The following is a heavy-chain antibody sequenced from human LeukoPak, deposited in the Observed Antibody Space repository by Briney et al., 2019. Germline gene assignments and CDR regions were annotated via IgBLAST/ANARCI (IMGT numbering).Heavy chain of an antibody. J-gene: IGHJ4*02. Sequence: SQTLSLTCTVSGGSISSGDYYWSWIRQPPGKGLEWIGYIYYSGSTYYNPSLKSRVTISVDTSKNQFSLKLSSVTAADTAVYYCARGGGYYDSSGYYPNDYWGQGTLVTVSS. CDR1: GGSISSGDYY. CDR2: IYYSGST. D-gene: IGHD3-22*01. CDR3: ARGGGYYDSSGYYPNDY. V-gene: IGHV4-30-4*01.